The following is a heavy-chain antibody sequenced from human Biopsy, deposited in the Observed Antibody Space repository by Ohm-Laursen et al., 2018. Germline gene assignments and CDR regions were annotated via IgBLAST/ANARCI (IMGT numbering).Heavy chain of an antibody. CDR3: ARVPAYPSIDGYYGLDL. CDR2: INPNSGNA. V-gene: IGHV1-2*02. J-gene: IGHJ6*02. CDR1: GYTFAGYY. D-gene: IGHD3-9*01. Sequence: VASVKVSCKASGYTFAGYYLHWVRQAPGHGLEWMGWINPNSGNANYAQSFQGRLTVTGDTSISTAYMELTSLTFDDTAIYYCARVPAYPSIDGYYGLDLWGQGTTVIVSS.